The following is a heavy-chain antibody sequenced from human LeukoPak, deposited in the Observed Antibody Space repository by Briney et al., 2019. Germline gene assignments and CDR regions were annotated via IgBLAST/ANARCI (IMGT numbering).Heavy chain of an antibody. J-gene: IGHJ4*02. Sequence: GGSLRLSCAASGFTFNSYAMSWVRQAPGKGLAWVSTITHSGGGTFYVDSVKGRFTISRDISENTLYLQMNSLRAEDTAVYYCAKAWAAAGIFDSWGLGTLVTVSS. D-gene: IGHD6-13*01. CDR1: GFTFNSYA. CDR3: AKAWAAAGIFDS. V-gene: IGHV3-23*01. CDR2: ITHSGGGT.